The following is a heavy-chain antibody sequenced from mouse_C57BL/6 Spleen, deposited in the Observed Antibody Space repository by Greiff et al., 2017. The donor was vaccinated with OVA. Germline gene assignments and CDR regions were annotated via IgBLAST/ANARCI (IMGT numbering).Heavy chain of an antibody. V-gene: IGHV14-2*01. CDR1: GFNIKDYY. D-gene: IGHD1-1*01. J-gene: IGHJ4*01. CDR3: ASPYYYGSSPYAMDD. Sequence: VQLKESGAELVKPGASVKLSCTASGFNIKDYYMHWVKQRTEQGLEWIGRIDPEDGETKYAPKFQGKATITADTSSNTAYLQLGSLTSEDTAVYYCASPYYYGSSPYAMDDWGKGTSVTVSS. CDR2: IDPEDGET.